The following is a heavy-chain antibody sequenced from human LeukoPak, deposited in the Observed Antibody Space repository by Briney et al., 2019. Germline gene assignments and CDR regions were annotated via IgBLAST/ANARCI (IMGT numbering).Heavy chain of an antibody. Sequence: PSETLSLTCTVSGGSISSSSYYWGWIRQPPGKGLEWIGSIYYSGSTYYNPSLKSRVTISVDTSKNQFSLKLSSVTAADTAVYYCARPAGIAAAGQFDPWGQGTLVTASS. D-gene: IGHD6-13*01. CDR3: ARPAGIAAAGQFDP. CDR2: IYYSGST. CDR1: GGSISSSSYY. J-gene: IGHJ5*02. V-gene: IGHV4-39*01.